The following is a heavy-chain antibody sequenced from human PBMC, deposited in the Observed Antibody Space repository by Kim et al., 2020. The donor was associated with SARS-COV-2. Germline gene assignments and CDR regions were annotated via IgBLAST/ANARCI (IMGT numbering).Heavy chain of an antibody. J-gene: IGHJ2*01. V-gene: IGHV4-61*01. CDR3: ARVEQWLVPWEGYWYFDL. CDR1: GGSVSSGSYY. Sequence: SETLSLTCTVSGGSVSSGSYYWSWIRQPPGKGLEWIGYIYYSGSTNYNPSLKSRVTISVDTSKNQFSLKLSSVTAADTAVYYCARVEQWLVPWEGYWYFDLWGRGTLVTVSS. CDR2: IYYSGST. D-gene: IGHD6-19*01.